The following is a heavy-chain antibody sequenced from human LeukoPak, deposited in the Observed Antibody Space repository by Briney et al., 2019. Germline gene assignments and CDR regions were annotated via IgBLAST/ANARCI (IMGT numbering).Heavy chain of an antibody. CDR2: IYTSGST. J-gene: IGHJ4*02. CDR3: AREGGHYDFWSGYSSFDY. V-gene: IGHV4-39*07. D-gene: IGHD3-3*01. Sequence: SETLSLTCTVSGGSISSSSYYWGWIRQPPGKGLEWIGRIYTSGSTNYNPSLKSRVTMSVDTSKNQFSLKLSSVTAADTAVYYCAREGGHYDFWSGYSSFDYWGQGTLVTVSS. CDR1: GGSISSSSYY.